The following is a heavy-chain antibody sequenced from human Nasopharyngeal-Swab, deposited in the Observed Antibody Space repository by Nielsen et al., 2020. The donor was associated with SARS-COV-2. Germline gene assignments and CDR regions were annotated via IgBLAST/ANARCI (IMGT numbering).Heavy chain of an antibody. D-gene: IGHD1-26*01. J-gene: IGHJ3*02. Sequence: SFASPGFTFSSYAMHWVRQAPGKGLEWVAVISYDGSNKYYADSVKGRFTISRDNSKNTLYLQMNSLRAEDTAVYYCARDPDSGSDYGAFDIWGQGTMVTVSS. CDR2: ISYDGSNK. V-gene: IGHV3-30-3*01. CDR3: ARDPDSGSDYGAFDI. CDR1: GFTFSSYA.